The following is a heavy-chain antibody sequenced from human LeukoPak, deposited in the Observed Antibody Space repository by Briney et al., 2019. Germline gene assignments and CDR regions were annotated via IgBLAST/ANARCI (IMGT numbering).Heavy chain of an antibody. J-gene: IGHJ3*02. D-gene: IGHD3-3*01. CDR1: GFTFSSYS. Sequence: GGSLRLSRAASGFTFSSYSMNWVRQAPGKGLEWVSSISSSSSYIYYADSVKGRFTISRDNAKNSLYLQMNSLRAEDTAVYYCARDTEYDFWSGTDASDIWGQGTMVTVSS. V-gene: IGHV3-21*01. CDR2: ISSSSSYI. CDR3: ARDTEYDFWSGTDASDI.